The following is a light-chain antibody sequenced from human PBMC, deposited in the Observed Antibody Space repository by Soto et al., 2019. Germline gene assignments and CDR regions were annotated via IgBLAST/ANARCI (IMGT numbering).Light chain of an antibody. Sequence: SYELTQPLSVSVALGQTARITCGGNNIGNKNVHWYQQKPGQAPVLVIYRNSNRPSGIPKRFSGSNSGNTATLTISRAQAGDEADYYCQVWDSSTVFGTGTKVTVL. CDR2: RNS. J-gene: IGLJ1*01. CDR1: NIGNKN. V-gene: IGLV3-9*01. CDR3: QVWDSSTV.